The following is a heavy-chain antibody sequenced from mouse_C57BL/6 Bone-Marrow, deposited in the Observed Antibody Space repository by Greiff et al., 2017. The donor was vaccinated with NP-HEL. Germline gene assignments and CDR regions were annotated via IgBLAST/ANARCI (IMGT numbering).Heavy chain of an antibody. CDR3: ARGLPTGGFAY. J-gene: IGHJ3*01. D-gene: IGHD6-5*01. CDR1: GYTFTSYW. CDR2: IHPNSGST. V-gene: IGHV1-64*01. Sequence: QVQLQQPGAELVKPGASVKSSCKASGYTFTSYWMHWVKQRPGQGLEWIGMIHPNSGSTNYNEKFKSKATLTVDKSSSTAYMQLSSLTSEDSAVYYCARGLPTGGFAYWGQGTLVTVSA.